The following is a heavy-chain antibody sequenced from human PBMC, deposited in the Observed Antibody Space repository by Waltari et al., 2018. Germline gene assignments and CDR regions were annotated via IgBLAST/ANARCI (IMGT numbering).Heavy chain of an antibody. CDR2: IYYSGNT. V-gene: IGHV4-39*01. J-gene: IGHJ5*02. D-gene: IGHD2-2*01. CDR1: GGSISSSRYY. CDR3: ARRDCSSISCYGPRSAGGFDP. Sequence: QLQLQESGPGLVKPSETLSLTCTVSGGSISSSRYYWGWIRPPPGTGLEWIGSIYYSGNTYYNPSLKSRVTISVDTSKNQFSLRLSSVTAADTAVYYCARRDCSSISCYGPRSAGGFDPWGQGTLVTVSS.